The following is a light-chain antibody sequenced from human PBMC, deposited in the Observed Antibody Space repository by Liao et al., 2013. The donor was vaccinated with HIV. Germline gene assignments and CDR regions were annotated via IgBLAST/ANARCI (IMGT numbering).Light chain of an antibody. CDR3: QVWDSSSDPHVV. CDR2: YDS. V-gene: IGLV3-21*04. J-gene: IGLJ2*01. CDR1: NIGSKS. Sequence: SYVLTQPPSVSVAPGKTATITCGGNNIGSKSVHWYQQKPGQAPVLVIYYDSDRPSGIPERFSGSNSGNTATLTISRVEAGDEADYYCQVWDSSSDPHVVFGGGTKLTVL.